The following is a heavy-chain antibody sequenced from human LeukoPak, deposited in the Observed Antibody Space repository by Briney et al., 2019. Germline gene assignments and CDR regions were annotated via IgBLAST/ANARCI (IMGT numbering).Heavy chain of an antibody. CDR3: TSNVNGDYADY. Sequence: PGGSLRLSCAASGFTFSSYAMHWVRQAPGKGLEWVAVISYDGSNKYYADSVKGRFTISRDNSKNTLYLQMNSLRAEDTAVYYCTSNVNGDYADYWGQGTLVTVSS. CDR1: GFTFSSYA. D-gene: IGHD4-17*01. J-gene: IGHJ4*02. V-gene: IGHV3-30-3*01. CDR2: ISYDGSNK.